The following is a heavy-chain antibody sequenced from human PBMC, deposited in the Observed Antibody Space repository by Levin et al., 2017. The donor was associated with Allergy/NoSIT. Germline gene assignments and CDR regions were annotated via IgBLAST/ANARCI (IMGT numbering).Heavy chain of an antibody. J-gene: IGHJ4*02. D-gene: IGHD3-16*01. CDR2: IIPILGIA. CDR1: GGTFSSYT. V-gene: IGHV1-69*02. Sequence: KISCKASGGTFSSYTISWVRQAPGQGLEWMGRIIPILGIANYAQKFQGRVTITADKSTSTAYMELSSLRSEDTAVYYCALVDSILGGWGQGTLVTVSS. CDR3: ALVDSILGG.